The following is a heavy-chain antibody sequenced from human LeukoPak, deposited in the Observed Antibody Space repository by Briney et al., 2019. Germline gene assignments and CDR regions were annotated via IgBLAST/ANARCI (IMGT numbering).Heavy chain of an antibody. Sequence: PSETLSLTCTVSGGSISTYYWSWIRPPPGKGLEWIGYIYYSGSTNYNPSLKSRVTISVDTSKNQFSLKLSSVTAADTAVYYCARELRVVIFYYYYYYMDVWGKGTTVTVSS. CDR2: IYYSGST. CDR1: GGSISTYY. CDR3: ARELRVVIFYYYYYYMDV. J-gene: IGHJ6*03. V-gene: IGHV4-59*01. D-gene: IGHD3-22*01.